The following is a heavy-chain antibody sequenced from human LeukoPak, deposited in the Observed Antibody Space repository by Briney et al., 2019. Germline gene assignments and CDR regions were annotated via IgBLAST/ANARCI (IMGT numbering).Heavy chain of an antibody. J-gene: IGHJ4*02. Sequence: ASVKVSCKASGYTFTGYNMHWVRHAPGQGLEWMGWINPNSGGTNYAQKFQGRVTMTRDTSISIAYMELSRLRSDDTAVYYCATSVRTYYDILTDPYYFDCWGKGTLVTVSS. CDR2: INPNSGGT. CDR3: ATSVRTYYDILTDPYYFDC. D-gene: IGHD3-9*01. V-gene: IGHV1-2*02. CDR1: GYTFTGYN.